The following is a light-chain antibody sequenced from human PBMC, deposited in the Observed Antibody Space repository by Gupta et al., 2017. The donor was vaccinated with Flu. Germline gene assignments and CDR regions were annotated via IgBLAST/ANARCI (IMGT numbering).Light chain of an antibody. J-gene: IGKJ5*01. CDR3: QRSDALPLT. CDR1: QDISNS. V-gene: IGKV1-33*01. Sequence: DIEMTQSPASVSASVGDRVIVTCQASQDISNSLNWYKQKSGKAPELLIYDAFNLKAGVPLRFSGSGSGTYFTLTITSLQPEDFATYYCQRSDALPLTFGPGTRVET. CDR2: DAF.